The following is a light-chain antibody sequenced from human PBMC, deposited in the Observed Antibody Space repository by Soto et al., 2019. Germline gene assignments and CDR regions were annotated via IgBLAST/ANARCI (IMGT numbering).Light chain of an antibody. CDR2: PAS. CDR1: QDISTS. CDR3: QHLRTYPFS. V-gene: IGKV1-9*01. Sequence: DIQLTQSPSFLSASVGDRVTVSCRASQDISTSLAWFQQKAGKVPLLLVYPASTLQDGVPSRFSGSGSGTYFTLTINNLQAEDFATYYCQHLRTYPFSFGQGTKLDIK. J-gene: IGKJ2*03.